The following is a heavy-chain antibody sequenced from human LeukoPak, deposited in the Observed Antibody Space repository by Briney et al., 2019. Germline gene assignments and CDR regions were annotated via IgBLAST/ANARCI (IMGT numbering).Heavy chain of an antibody. J-gene: IGHJ5*02. D-gene: IGHD2-15*01. CDR3: ARGRGCSGGSCYSALRHASSWFDP. CDR2: IIPILGIA. Sequence: SVKVSCKASGGTFSSYAISWVRQAPGQGLEWMGRIIPILGIANYAQKFQGRVTITADKSTSTAYMELSSLRSEDTAVYYCARGRGCSGGSCYSALRHASSWFDPWGQGTLVTVSS. V-gene: IGHV1-69*04. CDR1: GGTFSSYA.